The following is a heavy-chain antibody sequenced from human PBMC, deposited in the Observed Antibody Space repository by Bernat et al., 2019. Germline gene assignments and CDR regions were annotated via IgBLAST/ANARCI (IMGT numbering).Heavy chain of an antibody. J-gene: IGHJ4*02. D-gene: IGHD3-10*01. CDR1: GFTFSSYA. V-gene: IGHV3-23*01. Sequence: EVQLLESGGGLVQPGGSLRLSCAASGFTFSSYAMSWVRQAPGKGLEWVSAISGSGGSTYYADSVKGRFTISRDNSKNTLYLQMNSLRAEDTAVYYCVKVLVYYGSGSYSRYFDYWGQGTLVTVSS. CDR2: ISGSGGST. CDR3: VKVLVYYGSGSYSRYFDY.